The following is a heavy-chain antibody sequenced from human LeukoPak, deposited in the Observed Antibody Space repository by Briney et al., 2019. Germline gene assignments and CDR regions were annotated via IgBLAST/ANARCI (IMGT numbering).Heavy chain of an antibody. Sequence: PGGSLRLSCAASGFTFSSYGMHWVRQAPGKGLEWVAFIRNDGSNKYYADSVKGRFTISRDNSKNTLYLQMNSLRAEDTAVYYCARGGSYLSAFDIWGQGTMVTVSS. D-gene: IGHD1-26*01. CDR1: GFTFSSYG. V-gene: IGHV3-30*02. CDR2: IRNDGSNK. J-gene: IGHJ3*02. CDR3: ARGGSYLSAFDI.